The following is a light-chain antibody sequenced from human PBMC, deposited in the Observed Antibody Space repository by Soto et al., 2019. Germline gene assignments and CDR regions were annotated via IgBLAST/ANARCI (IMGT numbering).Light chain of an antibody. J-gene: IGKJ4*01. CDR2: GTS. CDR1: QSVSSSY. V-gene: IGKV3-20*01. CDR3: QQYDSSPLT. Sequence: EIVLTQSPGTLSLSPGERATLSCRASQSVSSSYLAGYQQKPGQAPRLLIYGTSSMATGIPDRFSGSGSGTDFTLTISRLEPEDFAVYYCQQYDSSPLTFGGGTKVEIK.